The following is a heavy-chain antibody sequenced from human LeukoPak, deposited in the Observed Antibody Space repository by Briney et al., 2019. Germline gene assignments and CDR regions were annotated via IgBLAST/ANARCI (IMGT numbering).Heavy chain of an antibody. J-gene: IGHJ4*02. D-gene: IGHD3-10*01. CDR3: ARQSLTVLLWFGEFDY. Sequence: HGESLKISCKGSGYSFTSYWIGWVRQMPGKGLEWMGIIYPGDSDTRYSPSFQGQVTISADKSISTAYLQWSSLKASDTAMYYCARQSLTVLLWFGEFDYWGQGTLVTVSS. CDR2: IYPGDSDT. V-gene: IGHV5-51*01. CDR1: GYSFTSYW.